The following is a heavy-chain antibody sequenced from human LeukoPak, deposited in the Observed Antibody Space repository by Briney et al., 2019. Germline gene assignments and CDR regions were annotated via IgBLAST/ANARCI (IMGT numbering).Heavy chain of an antibody. Sequence: GASVKVSCKASGGTFISYTISWVRQAPGQGREGMGRINPNSCGTNYAHKFQGRVTMIRDTSTSTAYMELSRLRSDDTAVYYCARGYCSGGSCYSVENWFDPGAREPWSPSPQ. CDR2: INPNSCGT. CDR1: GGTFISYT. V-gene: IGHV1-2*06. D-gene: IGHD2-15*01. J-gene: IGHJ5*02. CDR3: ARGYCSGGSCYSVENWFDP.